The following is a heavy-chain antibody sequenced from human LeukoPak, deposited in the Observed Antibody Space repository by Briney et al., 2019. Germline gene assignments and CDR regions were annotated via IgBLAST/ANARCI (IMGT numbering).Heavy chain of an antibody. CDR2: MRYGESDT. V-gene: IGHV3-30*02. J-gene: IGHJ4*02. D-gene: IGHD6-13*01. CDR3: AKVNPVYSSSFNY. Sequence: GGSLRLSCAASGFTFSSYGMHWVRHVPGKGLEWVAFMRYGESDTYYTDSVKGRFTISRDNSKDTLYLQMDSLRAEDTAQYYCAKVNPVYSSSFNYWGQGTLVTVSS. CDR1: GFTFSSYG.